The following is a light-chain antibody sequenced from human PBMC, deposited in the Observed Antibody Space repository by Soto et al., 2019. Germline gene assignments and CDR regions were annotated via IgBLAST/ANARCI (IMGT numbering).Light chain of an antibody. Sequence: IVMTQSPDSLAVSLGQRATIKCKSSHRALYSSNNDNYLAWYQQKPGQPPKLLIYWASTRESGVPDRFIGSGSGTEFTLTISSLQPDDFATYYCQQYNSYSWTFGQGTKVDI. CDR3: QQYNSYSWT. V-gene: IGKV4-1*01. CDR1: HRALYSSNNDNY. J-gene: IGKJ1*01. CDR2: WAS.